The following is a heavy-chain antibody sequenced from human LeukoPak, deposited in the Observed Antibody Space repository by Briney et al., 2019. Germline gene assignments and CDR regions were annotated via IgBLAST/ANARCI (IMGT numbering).Heavy chain of an antibody. CDR3: ARGGQNRWFDP. CDR1: GGSIRSSTYH. V-gene: IGHV4-39*07. Sequence: SSEALSLTCTVSGGSIRSSTYHWGWIRQPPGKGLEWLGSMYSSGSSYFNPSLRSRVTISMDTANNHFFLNLSSVTAADTAAYYCARGGQNRWFDPWGQGTLVTVSS. D-gene: IGHD3-10*01. CDR2: MYSSGSS. J-gene: IGHJ5*02.